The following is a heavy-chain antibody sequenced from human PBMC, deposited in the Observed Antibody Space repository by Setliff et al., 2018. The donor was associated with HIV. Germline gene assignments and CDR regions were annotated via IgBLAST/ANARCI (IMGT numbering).Heavy chain of an antibody. CDR2: MYYRGTT. V-gene: IGHV4-39*01. J-gene: IGHJ4*02. CDR1: GDSISSSIYY. CDR3: VRQGLTMNRGVPAPILYYFDY. Sequence: SETLSLTCTVSGDSISSSIYYWGWVRQPPGKGLEWIGTMYYRGTTYNNPSLKSRVTFSADTSKNQFSLNLNSVTATDAAVYYCVRQGLTMNRGVPAPILYYFDYWGQGILVTVSS. D-gene: IGHD3-10*01.